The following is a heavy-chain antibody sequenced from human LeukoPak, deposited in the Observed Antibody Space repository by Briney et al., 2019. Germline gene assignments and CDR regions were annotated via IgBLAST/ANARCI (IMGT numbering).Heavy chain of an antibody. Sequence: GGSLRLSCAASGFTFSSYWMSWVRQAPGKGLEWVSAISGSGGSTYYADSVKGRFTISRDNSKNTLYLQMNSLRAEDTAVYYCAKERGIVVVPAAGDAFDIWGQGTMVTVSS. CDR1: GFTFSSYW. D-gene: IGHD2-2*01. V-gene: IGHV3-23*01. CDR3: AKERGIVVVPAAGDAFDI. CDR2: ISGSGGST. J-gene: IGHJ3*02.